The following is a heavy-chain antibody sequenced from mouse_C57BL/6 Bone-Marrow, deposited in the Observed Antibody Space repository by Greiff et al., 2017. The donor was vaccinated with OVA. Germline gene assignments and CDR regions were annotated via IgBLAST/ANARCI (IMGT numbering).Heavy chain of an antibody. CDR3: ARGDYYGSSYPPWFAY. J-gene: IGHJ3*01. CDR2: ISSGSSTI. D-gene: IGHD1-1*01. V-gene: IGHV5-17*01. Sequence: EVHLVESGGGLVKPGGSLKLSCAASGFTFSDYGMHWVRQAPEKGLEWVAYISSGSSTIYYADTVKGRFTISRDNAKNTLFLQMTSLRSEDTAMYYCARGDYYGSSYPPWFAYWGQGTLVTVSA. CDR1: GFTFSDYG.